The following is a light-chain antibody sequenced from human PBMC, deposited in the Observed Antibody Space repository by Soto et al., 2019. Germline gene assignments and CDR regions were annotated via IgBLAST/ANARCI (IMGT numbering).Light chain of an antibody. CDR1: QHVSSN. J-gene: IGKJ2*01. CDR2: RAS. Sequence: EIVMTQSPVTLSVSPGGSATLSCRASQHVSSNFAWYRQKPGQAPTLLIYRASTRATGIPARFSGSGSGTEFTLTINSLQSEDFAVYYCQQYNNWPYTFGQGTKLEIK. CDR3: QQYNNWPYT. V-gene: IGKV3-15*01.